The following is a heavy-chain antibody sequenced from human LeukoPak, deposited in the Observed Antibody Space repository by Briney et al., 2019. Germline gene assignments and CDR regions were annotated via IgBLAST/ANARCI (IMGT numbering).Heavy chain of an antibody. CDR3: ARADAVAGTEEYFQH. D-gene: IGHD6-19*01. Sequence: SETLSLTCAVYGGSFSGYYWSWIRQPPGKGLEWIGEINHSGSTNYNPSLKSRVTISVDTSKNQFSLKLSSVTAADTAVYYCARADAVAGTEEYFQHWGQGTLVTVSS. V-gene: IGHV4-34*01. CDR2: INHSGST. CDR1: GGSFSGYY. J-gene: IGHJ1*01.